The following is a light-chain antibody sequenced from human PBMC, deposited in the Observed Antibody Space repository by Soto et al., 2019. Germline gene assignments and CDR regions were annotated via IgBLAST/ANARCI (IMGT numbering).Light chain of an antibody. Sequence: QAVVTQPPSVSGAPGQRVTISCTGSSSNIGAGYDVHWYQQLPGTAPKLLIYGNSNRPSGVPDRFSGSKSGTSASLAITGLQAEDEADYYCQSYDSSLSGAYVVFGAGTKLTVL. J-gene: IGLJ2*01. V-gene: IGLV1-40*01. CDR3: QSYDSSLSGAYVV. CDR1: SSNIGAGYD. CDR2: GNS.